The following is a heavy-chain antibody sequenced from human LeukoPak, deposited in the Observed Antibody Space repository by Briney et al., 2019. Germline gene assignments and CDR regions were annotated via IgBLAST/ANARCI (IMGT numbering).Heavy chain of an antibody. CDR1: GGSISSYY. CDR2: IYYSGST. Sequence: ETLSLTCTVSGGSISSYYWSWIRQPPGKGLEWVGYIYYSGSTNYNPSLKSRVTISVDTSKNQSSLKLSSVTAADTAVYYCARSGQYDSSGYYHFDYWGQGTLVTVSS. V-gene: IGHV4-59*01. J-gene: IGHJ4*02. D-gene: IGHD3-22*01. CDR3: ARSGQYDSSGYYHFDY.